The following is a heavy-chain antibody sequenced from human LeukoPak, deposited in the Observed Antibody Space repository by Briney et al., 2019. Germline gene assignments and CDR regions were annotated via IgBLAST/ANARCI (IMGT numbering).Heavy chain of an antibody. Sequence: GGSLRLSCAASGFTYSGSAMHWVRQASGKGPEWLGRIRSKADSYTTAYAASVKGRFIVSRDDSKNTAYLQMNSLKTEDTAVYYCRAAADLNDYWGQGTLVTVSS. CDR2: IRSKADSYTT. D-gene: IGHD6-13*01. J-gene: IGHJ4*02. CDR1: GFTYSGSA. V-gene: IGHV3-73*01. CDR3: RAAADLNDY.